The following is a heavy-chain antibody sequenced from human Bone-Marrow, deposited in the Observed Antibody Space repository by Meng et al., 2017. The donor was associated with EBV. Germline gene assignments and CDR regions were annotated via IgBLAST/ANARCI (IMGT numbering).Heavy chain of an antibody. D-gene: IGHD5-12*01. CDR3: ARGGDIVATRFDY. J-gene: IGHJ4*02. Sequence: QAQVARPPPAVLKPSGTRAPACAFSGGSINSSNWWTWVRQPPGKGLEWIGEIYHSGSTNYNPSLKSRVTISVDKSKNQFSLKLSSVTAADTAVYYCARGGDIVATRFDYWGQGTLVTVSS. CDR2: IYHSGST. CDR1: GGSINSSNW. V-gene: IGHV4-4*02.